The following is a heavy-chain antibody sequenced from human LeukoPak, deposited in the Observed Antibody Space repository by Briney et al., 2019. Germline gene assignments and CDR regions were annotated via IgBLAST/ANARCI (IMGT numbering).Heavy chain of an antibody. V-gene: IGHV3-9*01. CDR1: GFTFDDYA. J-gene: IGHJ6*03. Sequence: GRSLRLSCAASGFTFDDYAMHWVRQAPGKGLEWVSGISWNSGSIGYADSVKGRFTISRDNAKNSLYLQMNSLRVEDTAMYYCARGDNWNSYYYYYMDVWGKGTTVTVSS. CDR2: ISWNSGSI. D-gene: IGHD1-7*01. CDR3: ARGDNWNSYYYYYMDV.